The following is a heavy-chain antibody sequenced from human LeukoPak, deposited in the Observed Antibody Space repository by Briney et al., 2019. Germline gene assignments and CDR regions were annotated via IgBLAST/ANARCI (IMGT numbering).Heavy chain of an antibody. CDR1: GFTFGDYA. CDR3: XXXXXTYYDFWXXXWGMGXXXDS. J-gene: IGHJ5*01. V-gene: IGHV3-49*04. CDR2: IRSKAYGGTT. D-gene: IGHD3-3*01. Sequence: GGSLRLSCTASGFTFGDYAMSWVRQAPGKGLEWVGFIRSKAYGGTTEYAASVKGRFTISRDDSKSIAYLQMNSLKTEDTAVXYCXXXXXTYYDFWXXXWGMGXXXDSXGXXTQVTVSS.